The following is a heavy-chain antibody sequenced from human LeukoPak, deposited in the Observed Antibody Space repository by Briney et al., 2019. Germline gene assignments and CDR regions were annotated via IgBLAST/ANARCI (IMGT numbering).Heavy chain of an antibody. CDR2: TYYRSKWYN. Sequence: SQTLSLTCAISGDSVSSNSAAWNWIRQSPSRDLEWLGRTYYRSKWYNDYAVSVKSRITINPDTSKNQFSLQLNSVTPEDTAVYYCGKSIAVAGGSNWFDPWGQGTLVTVSS. CDR1: GDSVSSNSAA. CDR3: GKSIAVAGGSNWFDP. V-gene: IGHV6-1*01. J-gene: IGHJ5*02. D-gene: IGHD6-19*01.